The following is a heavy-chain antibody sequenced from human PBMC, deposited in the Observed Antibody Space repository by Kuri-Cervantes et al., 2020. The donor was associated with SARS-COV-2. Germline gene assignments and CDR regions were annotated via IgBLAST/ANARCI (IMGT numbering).Heavy chain of an antibody. D-gene: IGHD2-15*01. J-gene: IGHJ3*02. CDR1: GFTLIGHG. V-gene: IGHV3-33*01. CDR2: KWHDGNEK. CDR3: ARDLAFCSGGRCHTEEWDAFDM. Sequence: GGSLRLSCAASGFTLIGHGMRWVRQAAGKGLEWVAVKWHDGNEKYYIDSVKGRFIISRDNSKKELYLQMNSLRVEDTAVYYCARDLAFCSGGRCHTEEWDAFDMWGQGTMVTVSS.